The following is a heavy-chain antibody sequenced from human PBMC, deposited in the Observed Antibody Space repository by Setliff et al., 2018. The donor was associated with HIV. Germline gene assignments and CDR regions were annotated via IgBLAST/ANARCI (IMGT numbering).Heavy chain of an antibody. Sequence: ASVKVSCKASGYSFTGYHMHWVRQAPGQGLEWMGWINPNSGGTNYAQKFQGRVTMTTDTSTSTAYMELRSLRSDDTAVYYCARDAPGNTESAPGYWGQGTLVTVSS. CDR3: ARDAPGNTESAPGY. CDR1: GYSFTGYH. J-gene: IGHJ4*02. V-gene: IGHV1-2*02. CDR2: INPNSGGT. D-gene: IGHD1-7*01.